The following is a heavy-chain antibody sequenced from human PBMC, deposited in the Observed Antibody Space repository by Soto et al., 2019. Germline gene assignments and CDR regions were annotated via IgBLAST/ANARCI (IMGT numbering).Heavy chain of an antibody. V-gene: IGHV3-30*03. D-gene: IGHD2-8*01. CDR2: ISYDGSNK. CDR1: GFTFRTYG. Sequence: GGSLRLSCAASGFTFRTYGMHWVRQAPGKGLEWVAVISYDGSNKYYADSVKGRFTISRDNSKNTLYLQMNSLRAEDTAVYYCARGTISEAPAGWFDYWGQGT. J-gene: IGHJ4*02. CDR3: ARGTISEAPAGWFDY.